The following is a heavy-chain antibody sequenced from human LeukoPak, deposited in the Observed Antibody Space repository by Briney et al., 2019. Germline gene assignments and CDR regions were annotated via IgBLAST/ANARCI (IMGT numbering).Heavy chain of an antibody. Sequence: ASVKVSCKASGYTFTGYYMHWVRQAPGQGLEWMGWINPNSGGTNYAQKLQGRVTMTTDTSTSTAYMELRSLRSDDTAVYYCARDSGAHYYGSGSYYRYYYGMDVWGQGTTVTVSS. CDR3: ARDSGAHYYGSGSYYRYYYGMDV. D-gene: IGHD3-10*01. V-gene: IGHV1-2*02. CDR2: INPNSGGT. CDR1: GYTFTGYY. J-gene: IGHJ6*02.